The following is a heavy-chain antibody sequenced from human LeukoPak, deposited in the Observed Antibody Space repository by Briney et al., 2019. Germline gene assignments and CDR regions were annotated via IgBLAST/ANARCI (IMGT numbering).Heavy chain of an antibody. CDR2: IIPILGIA. CDR1: GGTFSSYA. V-gene: IGHV1-69*04. J-gene: IGHJ6*02. Sequence: GSSVKVSCKASGGTFSSYAISWVRQAPGQGLEWMGRIIPILGIANYAQKFQGRVTITADKSTSTAYMELSSLRSEDTAVYYCARIQMVRGVIIPHGMDVWGQGTTVTVSS. CDR3: ARIQMVRGVIIPHGMDV. D-gene: IGHD3-10*01.